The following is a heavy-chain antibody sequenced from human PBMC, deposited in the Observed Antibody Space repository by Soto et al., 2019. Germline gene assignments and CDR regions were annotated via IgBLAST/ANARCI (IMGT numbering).Heavy chain of an antibody. CDR1: GGSISSSSYY. Sequence: KSSETLSLTCSVSGGSISSSSYYWGWIRQPPGKGLEWIGSIYYSGSTYYNPSLKSRVTISVDTSKNQFSLKLSSVTAADTAVYYCARRGRLDAHNWFDPWGQGTLVTVSS. CDR2: IYYSGST. J-gene: IGHJ5*02. V-gene: IGHV4-39*01. D-gene: IGHD6-25*01. CDR3: ARRGRLDAHNWFDP.